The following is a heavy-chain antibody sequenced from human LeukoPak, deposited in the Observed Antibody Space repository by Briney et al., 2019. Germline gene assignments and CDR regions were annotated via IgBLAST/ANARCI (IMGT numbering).Heavy chain of an antibody. CDR2: FAGSDTK. CDR3: TTLGYHLDS. D-gene: IGHD3-22*01. CDR1: GFDFGAYE. V-gene: IGHV3-48*03. J-gene: IGHJ4*02. Sequence: GGSLRLSSAASGFDFGAYEMNWVRQAPGKGLEWVAYFAGSDTKYYADSVKGRFTISRDNAKNSLYLQMNSLRAEDTALYYCTTLGYHLDSWGQGTLVTVSS.